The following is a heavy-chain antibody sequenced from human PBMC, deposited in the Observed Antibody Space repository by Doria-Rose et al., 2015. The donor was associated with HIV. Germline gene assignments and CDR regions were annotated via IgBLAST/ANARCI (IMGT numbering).Heavy chain of an antibody. CDR1: GGSLSGYF. Sequence: QVQLQQWGAGLLRPSETLSLTCAVYGGSLSGYFWSWLRQTPGNGLEWIGEINHGGGTNYNPSLESRVTISIDTSKNQFSFTLTSLTAADTAVYYCAREGPQQVLRKRFFEYWGQMTLVTVSS. CDR2: INHGGGT. J-gene: IGHJ4*02. CDR3: AREGPQQVLRKRFFEY. V-gene: IGHV4-34*01. D-gene: IGHD3-16*01.